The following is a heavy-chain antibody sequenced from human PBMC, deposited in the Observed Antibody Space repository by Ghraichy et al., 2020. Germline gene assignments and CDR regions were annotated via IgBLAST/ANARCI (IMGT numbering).Heavy chain of an antibody. V-gene: IGHV3-23*01. J-gene: IGHJ4*02. D-gene: IGHD3-22*01. CDR2: ISGSGGST. CDR1: GFTFSSYA. Sequence: GESLNISCAASGFTFSSYAMSWVRQAPGKGLEWVSAISGSGGSTYYADSVKGRFTISRDNSKNTLYLQMNSLRAEDTAVYYCAKVHSSGYYPLDYWGQGTLVTVSS. CDR3: AKVHSSGYYPLDY.